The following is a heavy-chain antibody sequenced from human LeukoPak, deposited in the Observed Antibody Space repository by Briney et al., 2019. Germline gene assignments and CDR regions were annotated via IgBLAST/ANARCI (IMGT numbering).Heavy chain of an antibody. CDR3: AKDRDASAFDY. D-gene: IGHD1-26*01. Sequence: PGGSLRLSCAASGFTFSSYGMHWVRQAPGKGLEWVAVISYDGSNKYYADSVKGRFTISRDNSKNTLYLQMNSLRAEDTAVYYCAKDRDASAFDYWGQGTLVTVSS. V-gene: IGHV3-30*18. J-gene: IGHJ4*02. CDR2: ISYDGSNK. CDR1: GFTFSSYG.